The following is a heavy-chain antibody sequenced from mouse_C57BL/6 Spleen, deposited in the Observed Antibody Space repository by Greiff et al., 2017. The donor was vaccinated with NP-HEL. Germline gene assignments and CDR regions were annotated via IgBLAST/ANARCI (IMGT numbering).Heavy chain of an antibody. CDR2: IYPGDGDT. D-gene: IGHD2-4*01. V-gene: IGHV1-80*01. CDR1: GYAFSSYW. J-gene: IGHJ4*01. CDR3: ARDDFPYAMDY. Sequence: VQLQQSGAELVKPGASVKISCKASGYAFSSYWMNWVKQRPGKGLEWIGQIYPGDGDTNYNGKFKGKATLTADKSSSTAYMQLSSLTSEDSAVYLCARDDFPYAMDYWGQGTSVTVSS.